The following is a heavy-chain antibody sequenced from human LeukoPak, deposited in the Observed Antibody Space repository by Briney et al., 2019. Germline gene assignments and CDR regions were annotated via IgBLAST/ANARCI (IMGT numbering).Heavy chain of an antibody. V-gene: IGHV1-18*01. CDR3: ARAVGVQLWSNFFDY. J-gene: IGHJ4*02. CDR2: ISAYNGNT. Sequence: ASVKVSCKASGYTFTSYGISWVRQAPGQGLEWMGWISAYNGNTNYAQKLQGRVTMTTDTSTSTAYMELRSLRSDDTAAYSCARAVGVQLWSNFFDYWGQGTLVTVSS. D-gene: IGHD5-18*01. CDR1: GYTFTSYG.